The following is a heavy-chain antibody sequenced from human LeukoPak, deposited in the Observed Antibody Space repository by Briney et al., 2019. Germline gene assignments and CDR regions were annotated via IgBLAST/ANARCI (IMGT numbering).Heavy chain of an antibody. J-gene: IGHJ3*02. CDR3: ARVKALYCSTTSCYRGAFDI. CDR2: ISAYNGNT. D-gene: IGHD2-2*02. Sequence: ASVKVPCKASGYSFTSYGISWVRQAPGQGLEWMGWISAYNGNTNYAQKLQGRVTLTTDTSTSTVYMELRSLRSDDTAVYYCARVKALYCSTTSCYRGAFDIWGQGTMVTVSS. CDR1: GYSFTSYG. V-gene: IGHV1-18*01.